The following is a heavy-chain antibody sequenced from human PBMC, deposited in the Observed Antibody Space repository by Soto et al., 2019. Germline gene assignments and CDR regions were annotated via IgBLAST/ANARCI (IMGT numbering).Heavy chain of an antibody. CDR1: GGSISSGGYY. D-gene: IGHD4-17*01. CDR2: IYYSGST. J-gene: IGHJ3*02. CDR3: ARQNTETTVVASSNFDI. V-gene: IGHV4-31*03. Sequence: QVQLQESGPGLVKPSQTLSLTCTVSGGSISSGGYYWSWIRQHPGKGLEWIGYIYYSGSTYYNPALKGRVTISVDTSKNHFSLKLSSVTAADTSVYYCARQNTETTVVASSNFDIWGQGTMVTVSS.